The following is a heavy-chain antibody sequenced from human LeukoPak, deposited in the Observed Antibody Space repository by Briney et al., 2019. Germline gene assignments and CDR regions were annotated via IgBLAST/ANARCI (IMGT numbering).Heavy chain of an antibody. D-gene: IGHD2/OR15-2a*01. Sequence: SETLSLTCAVSGGSISSGGYYWSWIRQPPGKGLEWIAYISDIGSINYNPSLKSRVTISLDTSKNQFSLKLSSVTAADTAVYYCAGHHPRNTVDFLGQGTLVTVSS. CDR3: AGHHPRNTVDF. V-gene: IGHV4-61*08. J-gene: IGHJ4*02. CDR2: ISDIGSI. CDR1: GGSISSGGYY.